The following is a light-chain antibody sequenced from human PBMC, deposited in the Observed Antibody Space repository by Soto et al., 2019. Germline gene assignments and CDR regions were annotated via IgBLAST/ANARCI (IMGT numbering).Light chain of an antibody. CDR1: QSISTY. V-gene: IGKV3-11*01. CDR3: HHRSTWPLT. J-gene: IGKJ4*01. CDR2: DAS. Sequence: EIVVTQSPATLSLSPGERATLSCRASQSISTYLAWYQQKPGQAPRLLIYDASNRATGIPARFSGSGSGTDFTLTISSLELEDFAVYYCHHRSTWPLTFGGVTKVEIK.